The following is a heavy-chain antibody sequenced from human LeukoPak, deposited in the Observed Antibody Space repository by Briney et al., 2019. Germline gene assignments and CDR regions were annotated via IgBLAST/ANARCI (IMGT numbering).Heavy chain of an antibody. V-gene: IGHV3-30*02. J-gene: IGHJ5*02. D-gene: IGHD2-15*01. CDR2: IRNDGSNE. CDR1: GFTFSDYG. Sequence: PGGSLRLSCAVSGFTFSDYGMQWVRQAPGKGLEWVAFIRNDGSNEYYPDSVKGRFTISRDNSRNTLYLQMNSLRPEDTAVYYCAKGGSASHNWFDPWGQGTLVTVSS. CDR3: AKGGSASHNWFDP.